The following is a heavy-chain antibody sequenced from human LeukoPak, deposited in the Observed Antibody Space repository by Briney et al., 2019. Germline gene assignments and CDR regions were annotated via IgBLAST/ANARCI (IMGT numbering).Heavy chain of an antibody. CDR1: GFTFSSYA. D-gene: IGHD3-3*01. V-gene: IGHV3-30*01. Sequence: GGSPRLSCAASGFTFSSYAMHWVRQAPGKGLEWVAVISYDGSNKYYADSVKGRFTISRDNSKNTLYLQMNSLRAEDTAVYYCARTEWLARAEYFQHWGQGTLVTVSS. CDR3: ARTEWLARAEYFQH. CDR2: ISYDGSNK. J-gene: IGHJ1*01.